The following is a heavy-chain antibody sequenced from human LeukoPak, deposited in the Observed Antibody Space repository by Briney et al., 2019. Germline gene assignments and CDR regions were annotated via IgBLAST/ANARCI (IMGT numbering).Heavy chain of an antibody. CDR1: GYALTELS. CDR2: FDPEDGET. J-gene: IGHJ4*02. V-gene: IGHV1-24*01. D-gene: IGHD1-26*01. CDR3: ATGLGVGAPYFDY. Sequence: ASVKVSCKVSGYALTELSMHWVRQAPGKGLEWMGGFDPEDGETIYAQKFQGRVTMTEDTSTDTAYMELSSLRSEDTAVYYCATGLGVGAPYFDYWGQGTLVTVSS.